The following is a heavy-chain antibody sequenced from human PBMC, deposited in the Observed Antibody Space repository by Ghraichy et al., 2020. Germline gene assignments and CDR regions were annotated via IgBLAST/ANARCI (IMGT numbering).Heavy chain of an antibody. Sequence: VGLVRSKAENYETAYAASAKGRFTISRDDSKYTAYLQMNSLETEDTAIYYCSRQTDSCHHYWCQGIQVTVSS. J-gene: IGHJ4*02. CDR3: SRQTDSCHHY. V-gene: IGHV3-73*01. CDR2: VRSKAENYET. D-gene: IGHD4-11*01.